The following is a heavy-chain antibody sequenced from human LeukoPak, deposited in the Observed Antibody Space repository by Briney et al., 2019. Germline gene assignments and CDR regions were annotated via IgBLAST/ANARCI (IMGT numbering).Heavy chain of an antibody. CDR1: GYTFTSYA. J-gene: IGHJ6*02. CDR3: ARDGYDILTGYQDYYYYGMDV. Sequence: GASVKVSCKASGYTFTSYAMHWVRQAPGQRLEWMGWINAGNGNTKYSQKFQGRVTITRDTSASTAYMELSSLRSEDTAVYYCARDGYDILTGYQDYYYYGMDVWGQGTTVTVSS. D-gene: IGHD3-9*01. CDR2: INAGNGNT. V-gene: IGHV1-3*01.